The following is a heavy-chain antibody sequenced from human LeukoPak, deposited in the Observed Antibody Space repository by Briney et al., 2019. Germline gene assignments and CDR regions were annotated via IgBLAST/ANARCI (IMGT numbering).Heavy chain of an antibody. CDR2: IDWDDDK. CDR3: ARGYGSGSYYYPFDY. D-gene: IGHD3-10*01. V-gene: IGHV2-70*11. CDR1: GFSLSTSGMC. Sequence: SGPTLVNPTQTLTLTCSFSGFSLSTSGMCVSWIRQPPGKALEWLARIDWDDDKYYSTSLKTRLTISKDTSKNQVVLTMTNMDPVDTATYYCARGYGSGSYYYPFDYWGQGTLVTVSS. J-gene: IGHJ4*02.